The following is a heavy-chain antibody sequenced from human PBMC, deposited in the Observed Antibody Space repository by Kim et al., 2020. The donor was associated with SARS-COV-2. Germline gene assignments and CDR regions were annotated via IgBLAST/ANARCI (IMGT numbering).Heavy chain of an antibody. CDR3: ARSRDDILTGYYY. CDR2: INAGNGNT. D-gene: IGHD3-9*01. J-gene: IGHJ4*02. CDR1: GYTFTSYA. Sequence: ASVKVSCKASGYTFTSYAMHWVRQAPGQRLEWMGWINAGNGNTKYSQKFQGRVTITRDTSASTAYMELSSLRPEDTAVYYCARSRDDILTGYYYWGQGTLVTVSS. V-gene: IGHV1-3*01.